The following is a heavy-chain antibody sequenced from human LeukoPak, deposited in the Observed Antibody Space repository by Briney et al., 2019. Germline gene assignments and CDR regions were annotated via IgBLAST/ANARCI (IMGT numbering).Heavy chain of an antibody. CDR3: AKRLVLSVDYFDY. V-gene: IGHV3-23*01. Sequence: PGGSLRLSYAASGFTFSSYAMSWVRQAPGKGLEWVSAISGSGGSTYYADSVKGQFTISRDNSKNTLYLQMNSLRAEDTAVYYCAKRLVLSVDYFDYWGQGTLVTVSS. J-gene: IGHJ4*02. D-gene: IGHD6-19*01. CDR1: GFTFSSYA. CDR2: ISGSGGST.